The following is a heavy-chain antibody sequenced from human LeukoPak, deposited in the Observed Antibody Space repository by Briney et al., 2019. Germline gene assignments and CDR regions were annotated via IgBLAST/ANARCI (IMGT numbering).Heavy chain of an antibody. J-gene: IGHJ4*02. CDR3: ARDRFLRRPEPADY. Sequence: PGGSLRLSCAASGFTFSSYWMHWVRQAPGKGLVWVSRINSDGSSTSYADSVKGRFTISRDNAKNSLYLQMNSLRAEDTALYYCARDRFLRRPEPADYWGQGTLVTVSS. V-gene: IGHV3-74*01. CDR1: GFTFSSYW. CDR2: INSDGSST. D-gene: IGHD1-14*01.